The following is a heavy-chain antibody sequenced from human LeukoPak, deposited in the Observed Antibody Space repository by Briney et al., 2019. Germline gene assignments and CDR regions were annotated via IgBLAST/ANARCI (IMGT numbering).Heavy chain of an antibody. J-gene: IGHJ4*02. D-gene: IGHD6-19*01. V-gene: IGHV4-59*01. CDR3: ASVREQWLVRYFDY. Sequence: SETLSLTCTVSGGSISSYYWSWIRQPPGKGLEWIGYIYYSGSTNYNPSLKSRVTISVDTSKNQFSLKLSSVTAADTAMYYCASVREQWLVRYFDYGGKGTLVTVSS. CDR1: GGSISSYY. CDR2: IYYSGST.